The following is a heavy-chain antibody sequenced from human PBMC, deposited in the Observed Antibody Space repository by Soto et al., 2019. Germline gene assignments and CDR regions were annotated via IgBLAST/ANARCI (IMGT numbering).Heavy chain of an antibody. D-gene: IGHD3-10*01. CDR1: GGSISSYY. V-gene: IGHV4-59*01. J-gene: IGHJ4*02. CDR2: IYYSGST. CDR3: ARGLSGPYYFDY. Sequence: SETLSLTCTVSGGSISSYYWSWIRQPPGKGLEWIGYIYYSGSTNYNPSLKSRVTISVDTSKNQFSLKLSSVTAADTAVYYCARGLSGPYYFDYWGQGTLVTVSS.